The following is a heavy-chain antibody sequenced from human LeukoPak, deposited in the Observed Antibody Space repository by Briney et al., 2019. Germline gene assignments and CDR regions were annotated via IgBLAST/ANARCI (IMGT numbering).Heavy chain of an antibody. D-gene: IGHD3-10*01. CDR3: ARDGFDGSGSSFSYYFDY. J-gene: IGHJ4*02. CDR1: GYTFTSYG. V-gene: IGHV1-18*01. Sequence: GASVKVSCKASGYTFTSYGISWVRQAPGQGLEWMGWISGYNGHSNYAQRLQDRFTMTTDTSTTTAYMELRSLRSDDTAMYYCARDGFDGSGSSFSYYFDYWGQGTLVTVSS. CDR2: ISGYNGHS.